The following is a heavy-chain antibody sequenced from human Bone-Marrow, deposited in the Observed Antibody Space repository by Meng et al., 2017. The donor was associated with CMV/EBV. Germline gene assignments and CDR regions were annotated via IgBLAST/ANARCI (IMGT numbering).Heavy chain of an antibody. V-gene: IGHV4-39*01. CDR1: GGSISITNYY. J-gene: IGHJ4*01. Sequence: SETLSLTCTVSGGSISITNYYWIWIRQPPGKGLEWIGSVYYHGDTYYTPSLKSRATISADTYTNQFFLSLRSVTAADTAMYYCGRWGSVPVSLAHFDYWGQGSLVTVSS. CDR2: VYYHGDT. CDR3: GRWGSVPVSLAHFDY. D-gene: IGHD3-16*01.